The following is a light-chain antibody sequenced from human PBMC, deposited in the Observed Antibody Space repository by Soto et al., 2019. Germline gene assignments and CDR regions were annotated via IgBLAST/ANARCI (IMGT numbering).Light chain of an antibody. CDR2: GAS. CDR1: QSVSSSF. Sequence: EIVLTQSPGTLSLSPGERATISCRASQSVSSSFLAWYQQKPGQAPRLLLYGASSRATGIPDRFSGSGSGTDFTLTISRLEPEDFAVYYCQQYDNSPWTFGQGTKVEIK. CDR3: QQYDNSPWT. V-gene: IGKV3-20*01. J-gene: IGKJ1*01.